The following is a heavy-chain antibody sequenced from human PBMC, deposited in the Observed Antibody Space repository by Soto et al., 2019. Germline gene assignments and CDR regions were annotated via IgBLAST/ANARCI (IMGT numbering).Heavy chain of an antibody. CDR1: GYTFTSYG. V-gene: IGHV1-18*01. CDR2: ISPYSGKT. CDR3: AREGLFLLPDY. D-gene: IGHD3-22*01. Sequence: ASVKVSCKASGYTFTSYGISWVRQAPGQGLEWMGWISPYSGKTNYARKFQGRVTMTTDTSTSTAYMEVRSLTSDDTAVYYCAREGLFLLPDYWGQGTLVTVSS. J-gene: IGHJ4*02.